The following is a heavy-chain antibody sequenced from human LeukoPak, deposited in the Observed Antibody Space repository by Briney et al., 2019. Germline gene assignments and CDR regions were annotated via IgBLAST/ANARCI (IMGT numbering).Heavy chain of an antibody. CDR2: ISWNSGSI. D-gene: IGHD6-13*01. CDR3: AKTAATDY. V-gene: IGHV3-9*01. CDR1: GFTFDDYA. J-gene: IGHJ4*02. Sequence: GRSLRLSCAASGFTFDDYAMRWVRQAPGKGLEWVSGISWNSGSIGYADSVKGRFTISRDNAKNSLYLQMNSLRAEDTAVYYCAKTAATDYWGQGTLVTVSS.